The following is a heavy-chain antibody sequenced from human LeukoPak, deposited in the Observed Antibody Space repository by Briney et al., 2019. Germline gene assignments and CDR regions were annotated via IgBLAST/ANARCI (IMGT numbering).Heavy chain of an antibody. CDR3: ARDSVRSSGWYGGRDY. J-gene: IGHJ4*02. CDR1: RYTLTSYH. D-gene: IGHD6-19*01. V-gene: IGHV1-46*01. CDR2: ITSSGGST. Sequence: ASVHAPCKASRYTLTSYHMHWVPHAPGHALECLVLITSSGGSTSYAQKFQGRVTMTRDTSTSTVYMELSSLRSEHTAVYSCARDSVRSSGWYGGRDYWGQGTLVTVSS.